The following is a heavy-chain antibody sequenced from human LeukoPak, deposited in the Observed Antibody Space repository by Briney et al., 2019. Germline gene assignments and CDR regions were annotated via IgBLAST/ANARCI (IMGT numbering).Heavy chain of an antibody. D-gene: IGHD6-19*01. V-gene: IGHV3-21*01. J-gene: IGHJ4*02. CDR2: ISSSSSYI. CDR3: ASAAVAGRNY. Sequence: GGSLRLSCAASGFTFSSYSVNWVRQAPGKGLEWVSSISSSSSYIYYADSVKGRFTISRDNAKNSLYLQMNSLRAEDTAVYYCASAAVAGRNYWGQGTLVTVSS. CDR1: GFTFSSYS.